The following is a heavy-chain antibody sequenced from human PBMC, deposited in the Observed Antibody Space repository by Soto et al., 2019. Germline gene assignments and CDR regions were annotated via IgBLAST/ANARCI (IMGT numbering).Heavy chain of an antibody. V-gene: IGHV4-59*01. Sequence: KASETLSLTCTVSGGSISSYYWSWIRQPPGKGLEWIGYIYYSGSTNYNPSLKSRVTISVDTSKNQFSLKLSSVTAADTAVYYCARAWGSGSYSPDYYYYYGMDVWGQGTTVTVSS. CDR1: GGSISSYY. CDR2: IYYSGST. J-gene: IGHJ6*02. CDR3: ARAWGSGSYSPDYYYYYGMDV. D-gene: IGHD3-10*01.